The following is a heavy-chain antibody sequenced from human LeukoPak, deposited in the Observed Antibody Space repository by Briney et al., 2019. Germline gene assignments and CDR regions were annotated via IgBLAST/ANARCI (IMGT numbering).Heavy chain of an antibody. Sequence: GGSLRLSCTASGFTFDDYAMHWVRQAPGKGLEWVSRISWNSGHKGYADSVKGRFTLSRDNAKNSLYLQISSLRPDDTALYFCVRYSGSSRNAFDIWGEGTLVSVSS. CDR1: GFTFDDYA. V-gene: IGHV3-9*01. J-gene: IGHJ3*02. CDR3: VRYSGSSRNAFDI. CDR2: ISWNSGHK. D-gene: IGHD1-26*01.